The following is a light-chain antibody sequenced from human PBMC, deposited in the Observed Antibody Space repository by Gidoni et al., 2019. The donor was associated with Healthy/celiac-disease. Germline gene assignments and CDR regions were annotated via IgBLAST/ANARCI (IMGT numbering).Light chain of an antibody. Sequence: ELVLTQSPGTLSLSPGERATLSCRASQSVSSSYLAWYQQKPGQAPRLLIYGASSRATSIPDRFSGSGSGTDFTLTISRLEPEDFAVYYCQQYGSSPQCSFGQGTKLEIK. CDR1: QSVSSSY. CDR2: GAS. V-gene: IGKV3-20*01. CDR3: QQYGSSPQCS. J-gene: IGKJ2*04.